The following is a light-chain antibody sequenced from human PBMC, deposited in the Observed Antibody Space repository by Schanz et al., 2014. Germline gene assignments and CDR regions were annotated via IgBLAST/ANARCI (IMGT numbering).Light chain of an antibody. CDR2: EVT. CDR1: SSDVGGYNY. Sequence: QSALTQPASVSGSPGQSITISCTGTSSDVGGYNYVSWYQQHPGKGPKVMIYEVTKRPSGVSDRFSGSKSGNTASLTISGLQAEDEADYYCSSYTSSSTSWVFGGGTKLTVL. CDR3: SSYTSSSTSWV. J-gene: IGLJ3*02. V-gene: IGLV2-14*01.